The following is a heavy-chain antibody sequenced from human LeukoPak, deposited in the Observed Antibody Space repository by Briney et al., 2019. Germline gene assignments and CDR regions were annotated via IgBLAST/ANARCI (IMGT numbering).Heavy chain of an antibody. Sequence: SETLSLTCAVYGGSFSGYYWSWIRQPPWKGLEWIGEINHSGSTNYNPSLKSRVTISVDTSKNQFSLKLSSVTAADTAVYYCARAMAGGAVADNWFDPWGQGTLVTVSS. CDR2: INHSGST. V-gene: IGHV4-34*01. CDR3: ARAMAGGAVADNWFDP. J-gene: IGHJ5*02. D-gene: IGHD6-19*01. CDR1: GGSFSGYY.